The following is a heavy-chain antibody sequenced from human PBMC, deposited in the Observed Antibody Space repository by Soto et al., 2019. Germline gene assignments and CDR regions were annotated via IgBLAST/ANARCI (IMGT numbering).Heavy chain of an antibody. V-gene: IGHV4-39*01. CDR2: IYYSGST. J-gene: IGHJ4*02. Sequence: QLQLQESGPGLVKPSETLSLTCTVSGGSISSSSYYWGWIRQPPGKGLEWIGSIYYSGSTYYNPSLKSRVTISVDTSKNQFSLKLSSVTAADTAVYYCAGRPDPDIVVVVAADPLDYWGQGTLVTVSS. CDR3: AGRPDPDIVVVVAADPLDY. D-gene: IGHD2-15*01. CDR1: GGSISSSSYY.